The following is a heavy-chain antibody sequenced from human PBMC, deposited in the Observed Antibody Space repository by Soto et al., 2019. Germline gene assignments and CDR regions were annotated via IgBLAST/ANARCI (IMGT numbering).Heavy chain of an antibody. CDR3: ATEIYDNWNDRAFDY. V-gene: IGHV1-24*01. CDR1: GYTLTELS. Sequence: ASVKVSCKVSGYTLTELSMHWVRQSHGKGLEWMGGFDPEDGETIYAQKFQGRVTMTEDTSTDTAYMELSSLRSEDTAVYYCATEIYDNWNDRAFDYWGQGTLVTVSS. J-gene: IGHJ4*02. CDR2: FDPEDGET. D-gene: IGHD1-1*01.